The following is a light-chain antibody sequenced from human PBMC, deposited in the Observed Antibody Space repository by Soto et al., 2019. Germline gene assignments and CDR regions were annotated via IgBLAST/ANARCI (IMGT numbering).Light chain of an antibody. Sequence: EIVLTQSPGTLSLSPGETATLSCRASQTVSNSYLAWYQQKPGQAPRLLIYGASSRSAGIPARFSGSGSGTDFTLTISRLEPEDFAVYSGQQYGSSPTFGQGTKLEIK. J-gene: IGKJ2*01. CDR2: GAS. CDR1: QTVSNSY. V-gene: IGKV3-20*01. CDR3: QQYGSSPT.